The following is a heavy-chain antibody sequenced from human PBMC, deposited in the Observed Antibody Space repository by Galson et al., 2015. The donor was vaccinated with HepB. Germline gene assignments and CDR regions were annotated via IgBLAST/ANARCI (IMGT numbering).Heavy chain of an antibody. Sequence: SCAASGFTFSNAWMSWVRQAPGKGLEWVGRIKSKTDGGTTDYAAPVKGRFTISRDDSKSTLYLQMNSLKIEDTAVYYCIIPPNYYYNYGMDVWGQGTSVTVSS. D-gene: IGHD3-16*02. J-gene: IGHJ6*02. CDR3: IIPPNYYYNYGMDV. V-gene: IGHV3-15*01. CDR2: IKSKTDGGTT. CDR1: GFTFSNAW.